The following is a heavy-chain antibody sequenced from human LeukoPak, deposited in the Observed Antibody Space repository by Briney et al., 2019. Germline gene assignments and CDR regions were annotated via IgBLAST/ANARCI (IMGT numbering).Heavy chain of an antibody. CDR1: GFIFRSYG. J-gene: IGHJ6*04. CDR3: AKENGLIIGEV. CDR2: ISESGGDR. V-gene: IGHV3-23*01. Sequence: PGGSLRLSCAVSGFIFRSYGMSWVRQAPGKGLEWVSGISESGGDRYYADSVKGRLIISRDNSMNTVYLKMKSLRAEDTAVYYCAKENGLIIGEVWGKGTTVTVAS. D-gene: IGHD3/OR15-3a*01.